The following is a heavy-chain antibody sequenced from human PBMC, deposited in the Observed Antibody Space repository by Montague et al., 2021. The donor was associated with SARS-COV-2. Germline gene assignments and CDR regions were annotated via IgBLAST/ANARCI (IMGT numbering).Heavy chain of an antibody. CDR2: IYYSGST. J-gene: IGHJ4*02. D-gene: IGHD4-17*01. Sequence: TLSLTCTVSGGSISSGGYYWGWIRQHPGKGLEWIGYIYYSGSTYYNPSLKSRVTISVDTSKNQFSLKLSSVTAADTAVYYCASNLYHDYYGDYVGYFDYWGQGTLVTVSS. V-gene: IGHV4-31*03. CDR3: ASNLYHDYYGDYVGYFDY. CDR1: GGSISSGGYY.